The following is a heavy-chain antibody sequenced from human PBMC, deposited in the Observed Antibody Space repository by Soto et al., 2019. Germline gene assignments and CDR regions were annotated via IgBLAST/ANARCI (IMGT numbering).Heavy chain of an antibody. D-gene: IGHD3-10*01. CDR3: ARGTPVWFDP. CDR1: GYTFSDYA. V-gene: IGHV1-3*01. CDR2: INAGNGNT. Sequence: EASVKVSCKASGYTFSDYAIHWVRQAPGQRPEWMGWINAGNGNTKYSQKFQGRVTITRDTSASTAYMELSSLRSEDTAVYYCARGTPVWFDPWGQGTLVTVSS. J-gene: IGHJ5*02.